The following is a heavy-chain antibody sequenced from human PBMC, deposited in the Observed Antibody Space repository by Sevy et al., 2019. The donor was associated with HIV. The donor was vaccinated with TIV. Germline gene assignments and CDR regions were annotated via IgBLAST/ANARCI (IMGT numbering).Heavy chain of an antibody. CDR2: ISSSSSYI. V-gene: IGHV3-21*01. Sequence: GGSLGLSCAASGFTFSSYSMNWVRQAPGKGLEWVSSISSSSSYIYYADSVKGRFTISRDNAKNSLYLQMNSLRAEDTAVYYCARGGRGASTPLDYWGQGTLVTVSS. J-gene: IGHJ4*02. D-gene: IGHD3-16*01. CDR1: GFTFSSYS. CDR3: ARGGRGASTPLDY.